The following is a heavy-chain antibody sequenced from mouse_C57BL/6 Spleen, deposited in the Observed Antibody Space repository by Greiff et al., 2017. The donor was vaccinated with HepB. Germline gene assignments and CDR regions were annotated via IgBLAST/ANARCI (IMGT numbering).Heavy chain of an antibody. CDR3: ARGGGLRLRGAMDY. D-gene: IGHD3-2*02. CDR2: IYPGSGST. V-gene: IGHV1-55*01. Sequence: QVQLQQPGAELVKPGASVKMSCKASGYTFTSYWITWVKQRPGQGLEWIGDIYPGSGSTNYNEKFKSKATLTVDTSSSTAYMQLSSLTSEDSAVYYGARGGGLRLRGAMDYWGQGTSVTVSS. CDR1: GYTFTSYW. J-gene: IGHJ4*01.